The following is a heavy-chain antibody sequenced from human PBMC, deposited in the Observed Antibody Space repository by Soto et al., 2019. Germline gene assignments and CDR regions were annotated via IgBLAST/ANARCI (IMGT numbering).Heavy chain of an antibody. V-gene: IGHV1-2*04. CDR2: INPNSGGT. Sequence: ASVKVSCKASGYTFTGYYMHWVRQAPGQGLEWMGWINPNSGGTNYAQKFQGWVTMTRDTSISTAYMELSRLRSDDTAVYYCARARFGTYDYVWGSYRRNYYYYGMDVWGQGTTVTVSS. J-gene: IGHJ6*02. CDR1: GYTFTGYY. CDR3: ARARFGTYDYVWGSYRRNYYYYGMDV. D-gene: IGHD3-16*02.